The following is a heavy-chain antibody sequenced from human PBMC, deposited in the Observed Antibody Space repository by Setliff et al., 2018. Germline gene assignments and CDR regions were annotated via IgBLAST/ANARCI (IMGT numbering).Heavy chain of an antibody. CDR3: ARSGYYDFWSGFLNDALDI. V-gene: IGHV4-4*02. CDR1: GGSISSSNW. J-gene: IGHJ3*02. CDR2: IYHSGST. Sequence: SETLSLTCAVSGGSISSSNWWSWVRQPPGKGLEWIGEIYHSGSTNYNPSLKSRVTISVDKSKNQFSLKLSSVTAADTAVYYCARSGYYDFWSGFLNDALDIWGQGTMVTVSS. D-gene: IGHD3-3*01.